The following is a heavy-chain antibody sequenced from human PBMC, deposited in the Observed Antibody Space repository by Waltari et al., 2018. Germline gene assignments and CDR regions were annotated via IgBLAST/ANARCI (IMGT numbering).Heavy chain of an antibody. Sequence: QVQLVQSGAEVKKPGASVKVTCKASGYTFTGYDMHWVRQAPGQGLEWMGWINPNSGGTNYAQKFQGRVTMTRDTSISTAYMELSRLRSDDTAVYYCARDGSSYHYYYYMDVWGKGTTVTISS. D-gene: IGHD6-6*01. CDR3: ARDGSSYHYYYYMDV. CDR1: GYTFTGYD. J-gene: IGHJ6*03. CDR2: INPNSGGT. V-gene: IGHV1-2*02.